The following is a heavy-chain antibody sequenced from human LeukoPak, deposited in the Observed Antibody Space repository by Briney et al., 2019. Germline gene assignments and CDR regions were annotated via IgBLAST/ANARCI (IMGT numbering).Heavy chain of an antibody. D-gene: IGHD2-2*01. CDR1: GFTFSSYS. CDR2: ISSSSSYI. J-gene: IGHJ4*02. V-gene: IGHV3-21*01. Sequence: GGSLRLSCAASGFTFSSYSMNWVRQAPGKGLEWVSSISSSSSYIYYADSVKGRFTISRDNAKNSLYLQMNSPRAEDTAVYYCAREVLGVVPAAHTEAIDSWGQGTLVTVSS. CDR3: AREVLGVVPAAHTEAIDS.